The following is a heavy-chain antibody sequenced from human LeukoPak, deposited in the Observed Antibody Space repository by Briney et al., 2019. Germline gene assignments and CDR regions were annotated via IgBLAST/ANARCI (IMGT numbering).Heavy chain of an antibody. V-gene: IGHV3-30-3*01. Sequence: PGGSLRLSCAASGFTFSSYAMSWVRQAPGKGLEWVAVISYDGSNKYYADSVKGRFTISRDNSKNTLYLQMNSLRAEDTAVYYCASTTSGYSRYWGQGTLVTVSS. D-gene: IGHD3-22*01. J-gene: IGHJ4*02. CDR2: ISYDGSNK. CDR1: GFTFSSYA. CDR3: ASTTSGYSRY.